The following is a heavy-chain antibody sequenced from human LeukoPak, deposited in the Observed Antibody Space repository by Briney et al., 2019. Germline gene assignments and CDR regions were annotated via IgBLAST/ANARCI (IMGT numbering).Heavy chain of an antibody. J-gene: IGHJ3*01. V-gene: IGHV3-53*01. CDR1: GFSIRTYY. Sequence: GGSLRLSCAASGFSIRTYYMSWVRQVPGKGLEWVSVIYSGGTIRYADSVKGRFTFSRDNFKDTLNLQMNSLRADDAAVYYCVRAVHHNFYSDSSGYYGDAFDVWGQGTVVTVSS. CDR3: VRAVHHNFYSDSSGYYGDAFDV. CDR2: IYSGGTI. D-gene: IGHD3-22*01.